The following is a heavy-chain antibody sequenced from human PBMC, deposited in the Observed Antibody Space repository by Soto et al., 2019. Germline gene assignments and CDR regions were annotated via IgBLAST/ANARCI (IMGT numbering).Heavy chain of an antibody. CDR2: FNPANRNT. CDR3: ARVRFGDPFDF. Sequence: QVQLVQSGAEVKRPGTSVKVSCKVSGYTFTNYGINWVRQAPGQGLEWVGWFNPANRNTNYTQKFQDRVSMTTDTSTNTAYMELRGLRSDDTAVYYCARVRFGDPFDFWGQGTLVTVSS. D-gene: IGHD2-21*02. V-gene: IGHV1-18*01. CDR1: GYTFTNYG. J-gene: IGHJ4*02.